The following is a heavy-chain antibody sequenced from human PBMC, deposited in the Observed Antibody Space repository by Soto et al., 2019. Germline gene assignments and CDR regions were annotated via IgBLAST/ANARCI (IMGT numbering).Heavy chain of an antibody. CDR2: IIPVSGTA. CDR1: GGSLSNYG. V-gene: IGHV1-69*12. CDR3: ARGDATKIVVTTYYAMDV. J-gene: IGHJ6*02. Sequence: QVQLVQSGAEVKKPGSSVKVSCKASGGSLSNYGISWVRQAPGQGLEWMGGIIPVSGTANYAQKFQGSVRITAGESTNIVYMDVTSLRSEDTAVYYCARGDATKIVVTTYYAMDVWGQGTTVTVSS. D-gene: IGHD4-17*01.